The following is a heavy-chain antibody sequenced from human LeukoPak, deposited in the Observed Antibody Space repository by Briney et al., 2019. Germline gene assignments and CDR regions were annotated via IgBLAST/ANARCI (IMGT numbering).Heavy chain of an antibody. V-gene: IGHV4-34*01. CDR3: AKRGGHCSSGTSCYYYFDF. J-gene: IGHJ4*02. CDR2: ISDTGGT. CDR1: GGSFSGDT. Sequence: SETLSLSCGVSGGSFSGDTMSWVRQPPGKRLEWIGDISDTGGTIYNPYPKTRGAISTATSKNKTSLRLNCMTAADTAVYYFAKRGGHCSSGTSCYYYFDFWGQGALVTVSA. D-gene: IGHD2-2*01.